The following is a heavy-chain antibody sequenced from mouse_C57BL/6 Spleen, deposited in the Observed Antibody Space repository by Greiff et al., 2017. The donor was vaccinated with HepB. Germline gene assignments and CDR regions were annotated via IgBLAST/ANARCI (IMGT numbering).Heavy chain of an antibody. CDR3: AREGMKGYYAMDY. CDR1: GYSITSGYY. CDR2: ISYDGSN. V-gene: IGHV3-6*01. Sequence: EVKLMESGPGLVKPSQSLSLTCSVTGYSITSGYYWNWIRQFPGNKLEWMGYISYDGSNNYNPSLKNRISITRDTSKNQFFLKLNSVTTEDTATYYCAREGMKGYYAMDYWGQGTSVTVSS. J-gene: IGHJ4*01.